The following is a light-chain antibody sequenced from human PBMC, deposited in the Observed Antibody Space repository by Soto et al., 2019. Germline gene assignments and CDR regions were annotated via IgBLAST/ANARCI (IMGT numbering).Light chain of an antibody. CDR1: QSVSSN. CDR2: AVS. J-gene: IGKJ1*01. V-gene: IGKV3-15*01. CDR3: QQYNTWPLT. Sequence: EIMMTQSPGTLSASPGERATLSCRASQSVSSNLAWYQQIPGQAPRLLIYAVSTWATGIPSRFSGSGSGTEFTLTISSLQSEDFAVYYCQQYNTWPLTFGEGTKVEIK.